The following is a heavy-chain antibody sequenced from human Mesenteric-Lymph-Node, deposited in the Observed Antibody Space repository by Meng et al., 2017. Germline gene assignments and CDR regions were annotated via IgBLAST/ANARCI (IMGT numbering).Heavy chain of an antibody. Sequence: SETLSLTCTVSGGSISSGSYYWSWIRQPAGKGLEWIGRIYTSGSTNYNPSLKSRVTMSVDTSKNQFSLKLSSVTAADTAVYYCAREGRLSGFRYYYGMDVWGQGTTVTVSS. CDR3: AREGRLSGFRYYYGMDV. D-gene: IGHD1-14*01. CDR2: IYTSGST. CDR1: GGSISSGSYY. J-gene: IGHJ6*02. V-gene: IGHV4-61*02.